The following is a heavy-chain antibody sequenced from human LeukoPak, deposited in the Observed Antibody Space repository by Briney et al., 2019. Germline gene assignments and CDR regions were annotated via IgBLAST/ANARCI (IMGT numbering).Heavy chain of an antibody. V-gene: IGHV4-59*01. CDR2: IYYSGST. CDR1: GGSISSYY. Sequence: SETLSLTCTVSGGSISSYYWSWIRQPPGKGLEWIGYIYYSGSTNYNPSLKSRVTISVDTSKNQFSLKLSSVTAADTAVYYCAGGVLRFQHWGQGTLVTVSS. J-gene: IGHJ1*01. CDR3: AGGVLRFQH.